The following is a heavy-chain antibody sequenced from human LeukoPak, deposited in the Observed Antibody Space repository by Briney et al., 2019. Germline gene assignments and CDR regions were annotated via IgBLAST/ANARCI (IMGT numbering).Heavy chain of an antibody. D-gene: IGHD3-22*01. CDR3: ASGPQYDSSGYYYGPLFDY. CDR1: GYTLTELS. J-gene: IGHJ4*02. Sequence: ASVKVSCKVSGYTLTELSMHWVRQAPGKGLEWMGGFDPEDGETIYAQKFQGRVTMTEDTSTDTAYMELSSLRSEDTAVYYCASGPQYDSSGYYYGPLFDYWGQGTLVTVSS. V-gene: IGHV1-24*01. CDR2: FDPEDGET.